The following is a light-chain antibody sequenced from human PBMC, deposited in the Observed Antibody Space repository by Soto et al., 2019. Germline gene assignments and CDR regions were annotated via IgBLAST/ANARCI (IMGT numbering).Light chain of an antibody. CDR2: GAS. CDR3: QQYGSSPPYT. CDR1: QSVSSSY. Sequence: EIVLTQSTGTLSLSPGERATLSCRASQSVSSSYLAWYQQKPGQAPRLLSYGASSRATGIPERFSGSGSGKDFTLTISRLEPEDVAVYYGQQYGSSPPYTFGQGTKLEIK. J-gene: IGKJ2*01. V-gene: IGKV3-20*01.